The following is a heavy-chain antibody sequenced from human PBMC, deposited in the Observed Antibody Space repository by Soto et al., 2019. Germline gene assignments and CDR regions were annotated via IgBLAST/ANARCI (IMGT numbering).Heavy chain of an antibody. CDR2: ISAYNGNT. CDR1: GYTFTSYG. D-gene: IGHD2-15*01. Sequence: GASVKVSCKASGYTFTSYGISWVRQAPGQGLEWMGWISAYNGNTNHAQKLQGRVTMTTDTSTSTAYMELRSLRSDDTAVYYCARVLPRDCRGSSCYSRWFDPWGHGTLVTVS. CDR3: ARVLPRDCRGSSCYSRWFDP. V-gene: IGHV1-18*01. J-gene: IGHJ5*02.